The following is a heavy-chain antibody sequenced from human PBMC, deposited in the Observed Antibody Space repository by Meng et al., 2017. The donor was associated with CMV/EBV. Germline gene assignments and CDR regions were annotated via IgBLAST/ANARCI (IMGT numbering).Heavy chain of an antibody. CDR2: ISSSSSYI. Sequence: GESLKISCAASGFTFSSYSMNWVRQAPGKGLEWVSSISSSSSYIYYADSVKGRFTISRDNAKNSLYLQMNSLRAEDTAVYYCARDAKYYYDSSSYPSTGRGIDPWGQGTLVTVSS. J-gene: IGHJ5*02. CDR1: GFTFSSYS. V-gene: IGHV3-21*01. D-gene: IGHD3-22*01. CDR3: ARDAKYYYDSSSYPSTGRGIDP.